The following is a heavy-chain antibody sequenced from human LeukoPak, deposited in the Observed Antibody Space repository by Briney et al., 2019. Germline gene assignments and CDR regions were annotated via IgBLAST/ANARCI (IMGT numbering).Heavy chain of an antibody. V-gene: IGHV4-59*08. Sequence: PSETLSLTCTVSGGSISSYYWSWIRQPPGKGLEWIGYIYYSGSTYYNPSLKSRVTISVDTSKNQFSLKLSSVTAADTAVYYCARVPLGGEAPYYYYMDVWGKGTTVTVSS. CDR3: ARVPLGGEAPYYYYMDV. J-gene: IGHJ6*03. CDR1: GGSISSYY. CDR2: IYYSGST. D-gene: IGHD1-26*01.